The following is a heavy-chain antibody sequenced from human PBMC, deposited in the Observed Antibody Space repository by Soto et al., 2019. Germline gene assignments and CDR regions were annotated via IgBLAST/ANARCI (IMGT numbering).Heavy chain of an antibody. CDR3: AREGYYSGSGSYSPPRYYGMDV. D-gene: IGHD3-10*01. J-gene: IGHJ6*02. CDR1: GYTFISYG. CDR2: ISAYNDYT. V-gene: IGHV1-18*01. Sequence: ASVKVSCKASGYTFISYGISWVRQAPGQGLEWMGWISAYNDYTNYAQKLQGRVTMTTDTSTRITYLELGSLRYDDTAVYYCAREGYYSGSGSYSPPRYYGMDVWGQGTTVTVSS.